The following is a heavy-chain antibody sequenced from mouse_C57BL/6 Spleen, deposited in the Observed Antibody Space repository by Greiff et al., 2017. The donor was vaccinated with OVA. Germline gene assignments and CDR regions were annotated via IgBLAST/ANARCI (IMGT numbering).Heavy chain of an antibody. CDR1: GYTFTSYW. Sequence: QVQLQQPGAELVRPGSSVKLSCKASGYTFTSYWMHWVKQRPIQGLEWIGNIDPSDSDTHYNQKFKDKATLTVDKSSSTAYMQLSSLRSEDSAVYYCGRGDYDRAWFAYWGQGTLVTVSA. CDR3: GRGDYDRAWFAY. J-gene: IGHJ3*01. V-gene: IGHV1-52*01. CDR2: IDPSDSDT. D-gene: IGHD2-4*01.